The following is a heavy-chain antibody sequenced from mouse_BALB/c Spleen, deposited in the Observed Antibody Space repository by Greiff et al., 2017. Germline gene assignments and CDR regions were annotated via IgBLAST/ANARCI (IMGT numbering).Heavy chain of an antibody. CDR2: INPGSGGT. J-gene: IGHJ3*01. V-gene: IGHV1-54*03. CDR3: ARFDYDWFAY. CDR1: GYAFTNYL. Sequence: QVQLKQSGAELVRPGTSVKVSCKASGYAFTNYLIEWVKQRPGQGLEWIGVINPGSGGTNYNEKFKGKATLTADKSSSTAYMQLSSLTSDDSAVYFCARFDYDWFAYWGQETLVTVSA. D-gene: IGHD2-4*01.